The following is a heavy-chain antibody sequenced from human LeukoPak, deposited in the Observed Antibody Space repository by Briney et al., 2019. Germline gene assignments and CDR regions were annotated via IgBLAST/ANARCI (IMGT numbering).Heavy chain of an antibody. V-gene: IGHV3-7*01. D-gene: IGHD4-17*01. J-gene: IGHJ4*02. CDR3: ARVPPNTVTTLQYFDY. Sequence: GGSLRLSCAASGFTFSNYAMRWVRQAPGKGLEWVANINKDGSEKYYVDSVKGRFTIYRHNAKNSLYLHRISLRAEDTAVYYCARVPPNTVTTLQYFDYWGQGTLVTVSS. CDR2: INKDGSEK. CDR1: GFTFSNYA.